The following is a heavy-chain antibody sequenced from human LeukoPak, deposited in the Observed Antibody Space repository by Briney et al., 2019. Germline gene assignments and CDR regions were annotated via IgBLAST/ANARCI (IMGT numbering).Heavy chain of an antibody. V-gene: IGHV3-23*01. Sequence: GGALSLCCVSSGFVFCSQAICWFRLAQGKGLTWVSVISDSGDSTYYADLVKGRFTISRDNAHNSLYWQMNSRRAEYTAVYYCATFMTTVTLPDYCGKGTLVTVS. J-gene: IGHJ4*02. D-gene: IGHD4-17*01. CDR3: ATFMTTVTLPDY. CDR1: GFVFCSQA. CDR2: ISDSGDST.